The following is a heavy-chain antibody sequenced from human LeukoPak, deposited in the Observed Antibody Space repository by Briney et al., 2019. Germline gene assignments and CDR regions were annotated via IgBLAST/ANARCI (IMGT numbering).Heavy chain of an antibody. CDR3: AKEKSYDFWSGSLFDY. J-gene: IGHJ4*02. CDR1: GFTFSSYA. D-gene: IGHD3-3*01. V-gene: IGHV3-23*01. CDR2: ISGSGGST. Sequence: GGSLRLSCAASGFTFSSYAMSWVRQAPGKGLEWVSAISGSGGSTYYADSVKGRFTISRDNAKNSLYLQMNSLRAEDTAVYYCAKEKSYDFWSGSLFDYWGQGTLVTVSS.